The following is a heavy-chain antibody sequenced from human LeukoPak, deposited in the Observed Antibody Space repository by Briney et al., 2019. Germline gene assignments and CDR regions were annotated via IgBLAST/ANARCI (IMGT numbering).Heavy chain of an antibody. CDR2: IYYSGST. V-gene: IGHV4-59*01. Sequence: SETLSLTCTVSGDSISSYYWSWIRQPPGKGLEWMGNIYYSGSTNYNPSFKSRISISVDTSKNQFSLNLFSVTAADTATYFCAREAATTPYFDYWGQGTLVTVSS. CDR1: GDSISSYY. J-gene: IGHJ4*02. D-gene: IGHD5-12*01. CDR3: AREAATTPYFDY.